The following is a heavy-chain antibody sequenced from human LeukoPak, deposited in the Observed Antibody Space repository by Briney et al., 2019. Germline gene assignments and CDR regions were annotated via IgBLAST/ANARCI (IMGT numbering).Heavy chain of an antibody. J-gene: IGHJ5*02. CDR1: GSTFSSYA. CDR3: ATRPRIAARP. Sequence: GGSLRLSCAASGSTFSSYAMSWVRQAPGKGLEWVSLISGTGGSTYYADSVKGRFTISRDNSKNTLYLQMNSLRAEDTAVYYCATRPRIAARPWGQGTLVTVSS. CDR2: ISGTGGST. D-gene: IGHD6-6*01. V-gene: IGHV3-23*01.